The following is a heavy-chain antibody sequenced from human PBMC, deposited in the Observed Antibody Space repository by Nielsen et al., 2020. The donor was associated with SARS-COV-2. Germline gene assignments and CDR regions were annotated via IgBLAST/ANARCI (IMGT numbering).Heavy chain of an antibody. Sequence: GGSLRLSCAASGIIFSSYAMHWVRQAPGKGLEWVAVISYDGNNKYYTDSVKGRFTISRGNSKKTLYLQMNSLRTEDTAVYYCASSDDIIVVPPLDSWGQGTLVTAPQ. CDR3: ASSDDIIVVPPLDS. CDR2: ISYDGNNK. J-gene: IGHJ4*02. CDR1: GIIFSSYA. V-gene: IGHV3-30*04. D-gene: IGHD2-2*01.